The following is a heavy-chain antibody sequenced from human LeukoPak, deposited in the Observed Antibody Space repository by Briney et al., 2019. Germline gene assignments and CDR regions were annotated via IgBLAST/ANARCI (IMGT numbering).Heavy chain of an antibody. Sequence: GGSLRLSCAASGFSFSNYAMSWVRQAPGEGLEWVSVITNSGDDAHHADSVKGRFTISRDNSKNTLYLQMNSLRAEDTALYYCAKYFGGWYEDYWGQGTLVTVSS. CDR3: AKYFGGWYEDY. CDR1: GFSFSNYA. V-gene: IGHV3-23*01. D-gene: IGHD6-19*01. CDR2: ITNSGDDA. J-gene: IGHJ4*02.